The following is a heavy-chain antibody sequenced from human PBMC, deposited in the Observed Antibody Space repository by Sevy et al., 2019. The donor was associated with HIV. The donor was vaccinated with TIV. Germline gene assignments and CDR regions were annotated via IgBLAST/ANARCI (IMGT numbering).Heavy chain of an antibody. CDR2: ISSSSNYI. CDR1: GFTFSSYS. CDR3: AREGSLRYFDL. Sequence: GGSLRLSCAASGFTFSSYSMNWVRQAPGKGLEWVSSISSSSNYIYYADSVKGRFTISRDNAKNSLYLQMNSLRAEDTAVCYCAREGSLRYFDLWGRGTLVTVSS. V-gene: IGHV3-21*04. J-gene: IGHJ2*01. D-gene: IGHD3-10*01.